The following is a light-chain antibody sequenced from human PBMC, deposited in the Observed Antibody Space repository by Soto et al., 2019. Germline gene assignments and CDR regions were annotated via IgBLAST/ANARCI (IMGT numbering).Light chain of an antibody. CDR3: SSYAGSSNV. J-gene: IGLJ1*01. V-gene: IGLV2-8*01. CDR2: EVN. Sequence: QSVLTQPPSASGSPGQSVAISCTGTSSDVGGYNYVSWYQQHPGKAPKLMIYEVNKRPSGVPDRFSGSKSGNTASLTVSGLPAEDEADYYCSSYAGSSNVFGTGTKV. CDR1: SSDVGGYNY.